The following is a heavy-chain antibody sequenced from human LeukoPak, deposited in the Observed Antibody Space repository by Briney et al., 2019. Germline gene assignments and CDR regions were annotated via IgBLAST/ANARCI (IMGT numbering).Heavy chain of an antibody. D-gene: IGHD4-23*01. CDR2: MNPNSGNT. CDR1: GYTFTSYD. J-gene: IGHJ6*03. V-gene: IGHV1-8*03. CDR3: ARGGIHQLPYYMDV. Sequence: ASVKVSCKASGYTFTSYDVNWVRQATGQGLEWMGWMNPNSGNTGYAQKFQGRVTITTDESTSTAYMELSSLRSEDTAVYYCARGGIHQLPYYMDVWGKGTTVTVSS.